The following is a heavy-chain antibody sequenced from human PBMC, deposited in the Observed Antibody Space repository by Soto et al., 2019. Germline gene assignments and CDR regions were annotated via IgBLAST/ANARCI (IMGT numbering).Heavy chain of an antibody. CDR2: IYYSGST. Sequence: QLQLQESGPGLVKPSETLSLTCTVSGGSISSSSYYWGWIRQPPGKGLEWIGSIYYSGSTYYNPSLKSRVPISVDTSKNQFSLKLSSVTAADTAVYYCARHYWGSSGYYFDYWGQGTLVTVSS. V-gene: IGHV4-39*01. CDR3: ARHYWGSSGYYFDY. CDR1: GGSISSSSYY. J-gene: IGHJ4*02. D-gene: IGHD3-22*01.